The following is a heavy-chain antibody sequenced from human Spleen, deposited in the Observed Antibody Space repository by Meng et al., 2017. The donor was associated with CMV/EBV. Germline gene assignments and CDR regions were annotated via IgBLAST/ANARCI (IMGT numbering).Heavy chain of an antibody. CDR3: ARQGGFGEPNWFDP. Sequence: GESLKISCAASTFTVSSHYMSWVRQAPGKGLEWDSLIQSDGTTYYADSVEGRFTISRDNSKNTVFLQINRLRVDDTAIYYCARQGGFGEPNWFDPWGQGTLVTVSS. J-gene: IGHJ5*02. V-gene: IGHV3-53*01. D-gene: IGHD3-10*01. CDR1: TFTVSSHY. CDR2: IQSDGTT.